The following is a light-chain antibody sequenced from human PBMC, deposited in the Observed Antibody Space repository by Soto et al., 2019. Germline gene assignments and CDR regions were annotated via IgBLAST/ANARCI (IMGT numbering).Light chain of an antibody. V-gene: IGKV1-5*03. Sequence: DIQMTQSPSTLSASVGDRVTITCRASQSISSWLAWYQQKPGKAPKLLIYKASSLESGVPSRYSGSGSGTDFTLTISSLQPDDFATYYCQQYNSPWYTFGQGTKLEIK. CDR1: QSISSW. J-gene: IGKJ2*01. CDR2: KAS. CDR3: QQYNSPWYT.